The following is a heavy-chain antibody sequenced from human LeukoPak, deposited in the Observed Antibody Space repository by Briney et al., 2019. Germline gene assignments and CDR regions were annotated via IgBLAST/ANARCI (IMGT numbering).Heavy chain of an antibody. J-gene: IGHJ6*02. D-gene: IGHD5-12*01. CDR2: IYYSGST. CDR3: ARLHSGCDYYYYYGMDV. Sequence: PSETLSLTCTVSGGSISSYYWSWIRQPPGKGLEWIGYIYYSGSTNYNPSLKSRVTISVDTSKNQYSLKLSSVTAADTAVYYCARLHSGCDYYYYYGMDVWGQGTTVTVSS. V-gene: IGHV4-59*08. CDR1: GGSISSYY.